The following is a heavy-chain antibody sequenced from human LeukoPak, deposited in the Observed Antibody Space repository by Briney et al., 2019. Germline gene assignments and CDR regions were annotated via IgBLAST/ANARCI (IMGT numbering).Heavy chain of an antibody. Sequence: SETLSLTCAVSGYSINSGYYWGRIRQPPGKGLEWIGSIYHSGSTYYNRSLKSRVTISIDTSKNQFFLKLSSVTAADTAVYYCARGHCSSTSCYSDYWGQGTLVTVSS. D-gene: IGHD2-2*01. CDR3: ARGHCSSTSCYSDY. V-gene: IGHV4-38-2*01. CDR1: GYSINSGYY. J-gene: IGHJ4*02. CDR2: IYHSGST.